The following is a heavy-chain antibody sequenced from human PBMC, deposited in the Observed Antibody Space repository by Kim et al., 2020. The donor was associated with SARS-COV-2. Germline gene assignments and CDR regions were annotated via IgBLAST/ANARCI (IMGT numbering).Heavy chain of an antibody. V-gene: IGHV4-39*01. D-gene: IGHD3-10*01. CDR2: VYYTGDT. Sequence: SETLSLTCTVSGGSISTAFYWGWIRQPPGKGLECIGSVYYTGDTYYSPSLKGRVTIYVDTSKNQFSLDVNSVTAADTAMYYCARPSSRFGDYALWGQGTLVTVFS. CDR1: GGSISTAFY. J-gene: IGHJ4*02. CDR3: ARPSSRFGDYAL.